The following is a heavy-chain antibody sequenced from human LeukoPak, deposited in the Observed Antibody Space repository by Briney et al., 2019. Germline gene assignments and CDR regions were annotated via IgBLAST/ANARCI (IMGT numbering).Heavy chain of an antibody. CDR2: VSSNGGST. J-gene: IGHJ4*02. D-gene: IGHD2-2*01. Sequence: GGSLRLSCAASGFTFSSYAMHWVRQAPGKGLEYVSAVSSNGGSTYYANSVKGRFTISRDNSKNTLYLQMGSLRAEDMAVYYCTRGINYAYDYWAREPWSPSPQ. CDR1: GFTFSSYA. V-gene: IGHV3-64*01. CDR3: TRGINYAYDY.